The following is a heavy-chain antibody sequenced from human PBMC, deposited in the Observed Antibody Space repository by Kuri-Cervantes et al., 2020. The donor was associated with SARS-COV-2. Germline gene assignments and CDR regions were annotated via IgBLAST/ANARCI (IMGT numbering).Heavy chain of an antibody. J-gene: IGHJ3*02. D-gene: IGHD6-6*01. CDR1: GFTFSSYW. Sequence: GGSLRLSCTASGFTFSSYWMHWVRQAPGKGLVWVSRINSDGSSTSYADSVKGRFTISRDNAKNTLYLQMNSLRAEDTAVYYRAIGDSSSPHDAFDIWGQGTMVTVSS. V-gene: IGHV3-74*01. CDR2: INSDGSST. CDR3: AIGDSSSPHDAFDI.